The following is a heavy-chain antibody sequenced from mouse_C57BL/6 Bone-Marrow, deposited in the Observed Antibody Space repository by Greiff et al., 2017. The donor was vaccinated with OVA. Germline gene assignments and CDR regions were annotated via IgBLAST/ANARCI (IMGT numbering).Heavy chain of an antibody. CDR1: GFTFSSYA. Sequence: DVQLVESGGGLVKPGGSLKLSCAASGFTFSSYAMSWVRQTPEKRLEWVATISDGGSYTYYPDNVKGRFTISRDNAKNNLYLQMSHLKSEDTAMYYCARGATVNAYWGQGTLVTVSS. D-gene: IGHD1-1*01. CDR3: ARGATVNAY. V-gene: IGHV5-4*01. J-gene: IGHJ3*01. CDR2: ISDGGSYT.